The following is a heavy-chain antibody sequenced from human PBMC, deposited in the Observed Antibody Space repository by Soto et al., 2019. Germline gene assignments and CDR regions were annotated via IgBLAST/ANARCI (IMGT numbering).Heavy chain of an antibody. D-gene: IGHD6-19*01. J-gene: IGHJ4*02. CDR1: GFTFSSYW. CDR3: AREMIPTTGYSSGWYHYFDY. CDR2: IKQDGSEK. Sequence: GGSLRLSCAASGFTFSSYWMSWVRQAPGKGLEWVANIKQDGSEKYYVDSVKGRFTISRDNAKNSLYLQMNSLRAEDTAVYYCAREMIPTTGYSSGWYHYFDYWGQGTLVTVSS. V-gene: IGHV3-7*01.